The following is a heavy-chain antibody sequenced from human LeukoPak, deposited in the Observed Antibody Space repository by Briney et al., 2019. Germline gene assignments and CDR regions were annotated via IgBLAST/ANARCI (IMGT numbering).Heavy chain of an antibody. D-gene: IGHD3-9*01. Sequence: PSETLSLTCTVSGGSISGHYWSWFRQPPGKGLEWIGHMLYSGSTHYNPSLKSRVVISVDTSKNQLSLQLSSVTAADTAVYYCARGYPDILSGYYSDYWGQGTLVTVSS. CDR2: MLYSGST. V-gene: IGHV4-59*11. J-gene: IGHJ4*02. CDR1: GGSISGHY. CDR3: ARGYPDILSGYYSDY.